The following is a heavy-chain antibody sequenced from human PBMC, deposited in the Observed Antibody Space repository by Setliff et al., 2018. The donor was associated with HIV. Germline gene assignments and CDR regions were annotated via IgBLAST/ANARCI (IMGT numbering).Heavy chain of an antibody. Sequence: ASVKVSCKASGDTFSSYAISWVRQAPGQGLEWMGGIIPILGIANYTQKFQDRVTITADKSTDTAYMELSSLRSEDTAVYYCARAQYQLLEPPTYNWFDPWGQGTLVTVSS. CDR3: ARAQYQLLEPPTYNWFDP. V-gene: IGHV1-69*10. CDR2: IIPILGIA. CDR1: GDTFSSYA. D-gene: IGHD2-2*01. J-gene: IGHJ5*02.